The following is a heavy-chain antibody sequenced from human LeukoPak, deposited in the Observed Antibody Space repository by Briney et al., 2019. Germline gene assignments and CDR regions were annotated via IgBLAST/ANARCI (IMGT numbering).Heavy chain of an antibody. CDR2: IIPIFGTA. CDR3: ARRDFTIFGVVPPYYGMDV. V-gene: IGHV1-69*13. D-gene: IGHD3-3*01. J-gene: IGHJ6*02. Sequence: GASVKVSCKASGGTFSSYAISWVRQAPGQGLEWMGGIIPIFGTANYAQKFQGRVTITADESTSTAYVELSSLRSEDTAVYYCARRDFTIFGVVPPYYGMDVWGQGTTVTVSS. CDR1: GGTFSSYA.